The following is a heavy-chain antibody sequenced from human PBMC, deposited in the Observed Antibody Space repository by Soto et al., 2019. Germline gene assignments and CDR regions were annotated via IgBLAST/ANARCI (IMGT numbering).Heavy chain of an antibody. V-gene: IGHV3-30*18. D-gene: IGHD6-19*01. Sequence: VQLVESGGGVVQPGRSLRLSCAASGFTFSEYAMQWGRQAPGKGLEWVAVVSHDGRNTHYADSVKGRFTIARDSSKNTVSLEMTSLRAEDTAVYYCAKGGRQWLVTSDFNCWGQGALFTVSS. J-gene: IGHJ4*02. CDR3: AKGGRQWLVTSDFNC. CDR1: GFTFSEYA. CDR2: VSHDGRNT.